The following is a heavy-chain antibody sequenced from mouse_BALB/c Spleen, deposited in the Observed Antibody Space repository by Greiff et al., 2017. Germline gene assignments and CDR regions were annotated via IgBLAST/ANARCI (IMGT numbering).Heavy chain of an antibody. CDR3: TRDRYYFDY. CDR2: IYPSDSYT. V-gene: IGHV1-69*02. J-gene: IGHJ2*01. D-gene: IGHD2-3*01. Sequence: QVQLQQPGAELVRPGASVKLSCKASGYTFTSYWINWVKQRPGQGLEWIGNIYPSDSYTNYNQKFKDKATLTVDKSSSTAFMQLSSPTSEDSAVYYCTRDRYYFDYWGQGTTLTVSS. CDR1: GYTFTSYW.